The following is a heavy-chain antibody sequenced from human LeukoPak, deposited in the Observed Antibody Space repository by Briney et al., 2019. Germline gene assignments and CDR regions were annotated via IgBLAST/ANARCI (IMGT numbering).Heavy chain of an antibody. Sequence: ASVKVPCKSSGYTFTGYYMHWVRQAPGQGLEWMGWINPNSGGTKYAEKFQGRVTMTRDTSISTAYMELSRLRSDDTAVFYCARDSYDILTGFQWGQGTQVTVSS. D-gene: IGHD3-9*01. CDR3: ARDSYDILTGFQ. CDR2: INPNSGGT. V-gene: IGHV1-2*02. J-gene: IGHJ4*02. CDR1: GYTFTGYY.